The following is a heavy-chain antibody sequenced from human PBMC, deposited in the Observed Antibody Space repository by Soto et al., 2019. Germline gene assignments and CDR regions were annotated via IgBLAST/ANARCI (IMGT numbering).Heavy chain of an antibody. CDR2: IVVGSGNR. V-gene: IGHV1-58*01. D-gene: IGHD1-20*01. CDR3: AADLHITGTYAIDF. CDR1: GFTFTRSV. J-gene: IGHJ4*02. Sequence: ASVKVSCKASGFTFTRSVVQWVRQARGQGLEWIGWIVVGSGNRNYAQKFHERATISRDMSTNTAYMELSSLRSGDTAVYYCAADLHITGTYAIDFWGQGTLVTVSS.